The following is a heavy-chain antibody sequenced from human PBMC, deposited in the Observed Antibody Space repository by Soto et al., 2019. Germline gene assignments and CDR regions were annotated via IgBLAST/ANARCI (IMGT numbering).Heavy chain of an antibody. D-gene: IGHD3-16*01. Sequence: QVRLVQSGTEVRKPGASVKISCEASGYSFTGHYLHWVRQAPGHGLEWMGWINPNSGGTNYAQKFQDWISITRDKALSTVYMDLSSLRSEDTAIYYCAKSDGAEENDAFDIWGQGTMISVS. CDR3: AKSDGAEENDAFDI. J-gene: IGHJ3*02. CDR2: INPNSGGT. CDR1: GYSFTGHY. V-gene: IGHV1-2*04.